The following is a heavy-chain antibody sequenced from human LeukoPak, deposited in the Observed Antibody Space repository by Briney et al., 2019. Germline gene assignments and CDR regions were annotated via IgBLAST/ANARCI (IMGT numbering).Heavy chain of an antibody. CDR1: GGSLSSNSAY. CDR3: ARRSGFLDY. Sequence: SETLSLTCTVSGGSLSSNSAYWGWLRQPPGTGLEWIGSIYYSGSTNYNPSLKSRVTISVDTSKNHFSLRLSSVTAADTAVYYCARRSGFLDYWSQGTLVTVSS. J-gene: IGHJ4*02. V-gene: IGHV4-39*01. CDR2: IYYSGST.